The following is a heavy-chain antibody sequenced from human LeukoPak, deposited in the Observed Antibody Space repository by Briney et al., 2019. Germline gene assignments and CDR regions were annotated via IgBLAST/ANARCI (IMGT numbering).Heavy chain of an antibody. J-gene: IGHJ6*02. CDR3: ARVSALYPYYYGMDV. CDR1: GGSISSYY. Sequence: PSETLSLTCTVSGGSISSYYWSWIRQPPGKGLEWIGYIYYSGSTNYNPSLKSRVTISVDTSRNQFSLKLSSVTAADTAMYYCARVSALYPYYYGMDVWGQGTTVTVSS. CDR2: IYYSGST. D-gene: IGHD2/OR15-2a*01. V-gene: IGHV4-59*01.